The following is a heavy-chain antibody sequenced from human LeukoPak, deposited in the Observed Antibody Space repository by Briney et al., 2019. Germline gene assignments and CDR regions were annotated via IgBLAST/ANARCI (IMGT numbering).Heavy chain of an antibody. CDR2: IIPILGIA. D-gene: IGHD3-10*01. CDR3: ATAPESGDY. CDR1: GGTFSSYA. V-gene: IGHV1-69*04. J-gene: IGHJ4*02. Sequence: SVKVSCKASGGTFSSYAISWVRQAPGQGLEWMGRIIPILGIANYAQKFQGRVTMTEDTSTDTAYMKLSSLRSEDTAVYYCATAPESGDYWGQGTLVTVSS.